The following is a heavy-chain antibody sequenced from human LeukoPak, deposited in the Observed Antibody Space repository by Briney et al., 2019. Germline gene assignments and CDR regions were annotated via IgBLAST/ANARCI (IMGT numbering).Heavy chain of an antibody. CDR2: INPNSGGT. V-gene: IGHV1-2*02. CDR3: ARGAKWYQLPTNFDY. Sequence: ASVKVSCKASGYTFTDYYMHWVRQAPGQGLEWVGWINPNSGGTNYAQKFQARVTMTRDTSSSTAYMELSRLRSDDTAVYYCARGAKWYQLPTNFDYWGQGTLVTVSS. CDR1: GYTFTDYY. D-gene: IGHD2-2*01. J-gene: IGHJ4*02.